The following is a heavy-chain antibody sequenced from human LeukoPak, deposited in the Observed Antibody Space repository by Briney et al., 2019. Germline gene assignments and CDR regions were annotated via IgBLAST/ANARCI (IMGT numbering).Heavy chain of an antibody. J-gene: IGHJ4*02. Sequence: ASVKVPCKAFGYTFTSNYMHWVRQAPGQGPEWMGVISPSGGSTTYAQKFQGRVTLTRDMSTSTDYLELSSLRSEDTAVYYCARKGMGYYDSSGYQDFDYWGQGTLVTVSS. D-gene: IGHD3-22*01. CDR2: ISPSGGST. CDR3: ARKGMGYYDSSGYQDFDY. V-gene: IGHV1-46*01. CDR1: GYTFTSNY.